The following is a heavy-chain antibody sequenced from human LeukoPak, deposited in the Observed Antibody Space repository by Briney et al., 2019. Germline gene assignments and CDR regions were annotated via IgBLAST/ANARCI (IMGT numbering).Heavy chain of an antibody. D-gene: IGHD6-13*01. V-gene: IGHV4-39*01. CDR1: GGSISSSSYY. CDR2: IYYSGST. Sequence: PSETLSLTCTVSGGSISSSSYYWGWIRQPPGKGLEWIGSIYYSGSTYYNPSLKSRVTISVDTSKNQFSLKLSSVTAADTAVYFCARARLRYRSSWYKWFDPWGQGTLVTVSS. CDR3: ARARLRYRSSWYKWFDP. J-gene: IGHJ5*02.